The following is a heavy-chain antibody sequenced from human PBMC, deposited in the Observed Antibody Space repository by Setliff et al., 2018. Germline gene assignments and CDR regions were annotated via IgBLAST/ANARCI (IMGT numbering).Heavy chain of an antibody. V-gene: IGHV3-30*02. J-gene: IGHJ6*03. CDR1: GITFSNYG. CDR3: AKSSVASTFHYFYYMAV. D-gene: IGHD6-19*01. Sequence: PGGSLRLSCATSGITFSNYGMQWVRQAPGKGLEWVALSRYDGSEKYYADSVKGRFTISRDTSKNTLYLQMDSLRTEDPAVYYCAKSSVASTFHYFYYMAVWGKGTTVTVSS. CDR2: SRYDGSEK.